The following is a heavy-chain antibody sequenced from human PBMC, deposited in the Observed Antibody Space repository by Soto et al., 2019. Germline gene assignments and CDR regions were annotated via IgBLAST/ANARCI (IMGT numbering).Heavy chain of an antibody. Sequence: PSETLSLTCTVSGGSISSGAYYWSWIRQHPGKGLEWIGYIYFTGGTSYNPSLESRVSISLDTSKSQFSLKLSSVTAADTAVYYCARGSPGDLLWGQGTLVTVSS. J-gene: IGHJ4*02. CDR2: IYFTGGT. CDR3: ARGSPGDLL. D-gene: IGHD4-17*01. CDR1: GGSISSGAYY. V-gene: IGHV4-30-4*01.